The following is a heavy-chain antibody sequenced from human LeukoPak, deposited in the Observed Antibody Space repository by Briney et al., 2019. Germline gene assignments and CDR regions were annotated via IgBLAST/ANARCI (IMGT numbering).Heavy chain of an antibody. J-gene: IGHJ6*03. D-gene: IGHD3-3*01. CDR1: GGTFSSYA. CDR3: ASVFYDFWSSYSYYYYYYMDV. CDR2: IIPIFGTA. V-gene: IGHV1-69*13. Sequence: SVKVSCKASGGTFSSYAISWLRQAPGQGLEWMGWIIPIFGTANYAQKFQGRVTITADESTSTAYMEQSSLRSADTAVYYCASVFYDFWSSYSYYYYYYMDVWGKGTTVTVSS.